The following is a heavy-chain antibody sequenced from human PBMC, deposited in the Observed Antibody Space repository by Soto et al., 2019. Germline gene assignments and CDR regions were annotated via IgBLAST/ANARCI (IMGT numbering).Heavy chain of an antibody. D-gene: IGHD5-12*01. J-gene: IGHJ4*02. Sequence: GESLKISCKGSGYSFTSYWIGWVRQMPGKGLEWMGIIYPGDSDTRYSPSFQGQVTISVDKSISTAYLQWSSLKASDTAMYYCARWLKDGYNYDYFDYWGQGTLVTVSS. CDR3: ARWLKDGYNYDYFDY. CDR2: IYPGDSDT. CDR1: GYSFTSYW. V-gene: IGHV5-51*01.